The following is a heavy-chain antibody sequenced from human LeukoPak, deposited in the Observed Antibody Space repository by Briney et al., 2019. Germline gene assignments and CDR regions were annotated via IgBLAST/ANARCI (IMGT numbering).Heavy chain of an antibody. CDR3: ARDYYGSGSYYAPFDP. Sequence: SETLSLTCTVSGGSTSSYYWGWIRQPPGKGLEWIGSIYYSGSTYYNPSLKSRVTISVDTSKNQFSLKLSSVTAADTAVYYCARDYYGSGSYYAPFDPWGQGTLVTVSS. D-gene: IGHD3-10*01. J-gene: IGHJ5*02. V-gene: IGHV4-39*07. CDR1: GGSTSSYY. CDR2: IYYSGST.